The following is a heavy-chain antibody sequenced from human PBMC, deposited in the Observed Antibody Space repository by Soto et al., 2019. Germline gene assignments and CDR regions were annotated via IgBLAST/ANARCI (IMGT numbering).Heavy chain of an antibody. D-gene: IGHD3-3*01. J-gene: IGHJ6*02. CDR1: GYTFTGYY. V-gene: IGHV1-2*02. CDR2: INPNSGGT. CDR3: ASLPTGGVPEDYYYYGMDV. Sequence: ASVKVSCKASGYTFTGYYMHWVRQAPGQGLEWMGWINPNSGGTNYAQKFQGRGTMTRDTSISTAYMELSRLRSDDTAVYYCASLPTGGVPEDYYYYGMDVWGQGTTVTVSS.